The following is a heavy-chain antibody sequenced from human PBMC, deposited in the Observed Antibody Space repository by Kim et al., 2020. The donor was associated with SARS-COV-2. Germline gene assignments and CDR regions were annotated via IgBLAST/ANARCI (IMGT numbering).Heavy chain of an antibody. J-gene: IGHJ4*02. CDR3: ARHGAVGGYFDY. D-gene: IGHD6-19*01. V-gene: IGHV4-39*01. Sequence: YYNPSLKSRVTISVDTSKNQFSLKLSSVTAADTAVNYCARHGAVGGYFDYWGQGTLVTVSS.